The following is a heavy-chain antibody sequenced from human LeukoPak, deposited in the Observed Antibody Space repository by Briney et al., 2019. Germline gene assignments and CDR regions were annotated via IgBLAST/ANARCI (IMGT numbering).Heavy chain of an antibody. CDR2: TYYRAKWYN. Sequence: SQTLSLTSAISGDSVSSNSAAWTWIRQSPSRGLEWLGRTYYRAKWYNEYEVSVHSRITINTDTSKNQFSLQLNSVTPEDTAVYYCARGRVTTIANYYYYYIDVWGKGTTVTVSS. V-gene: IGHV6-1*01. CDR3: ARGRVTTIANYYYYYIDV. J-gene: IGHJ6*03. CDR1: GDSVSSNSAA. D-gene: IGHD4-17*01.